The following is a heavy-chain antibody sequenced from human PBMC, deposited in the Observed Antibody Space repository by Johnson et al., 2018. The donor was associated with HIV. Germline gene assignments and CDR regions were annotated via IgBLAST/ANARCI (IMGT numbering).Heavy chain of an antibody. Sequence: VQLVESGGGLVQPGGSLRLSCAASGFTFSSYAMSWVRQAPGKGLEWVSRINSDGSSTSYADSVKGRFTISRDNAKNTLYLQMNSLRAEDTAVYYCARFVVVTAAAFDIWGQGTMVTVSS. CDR2: INSDGSST. CDR3: ARFVVVTAAAFDI. D-gene: IGHD2-21*02. CDR1: GFTFSSYA. J-gene: IGHJ3*02. V-gene: IGHV3-74*02.